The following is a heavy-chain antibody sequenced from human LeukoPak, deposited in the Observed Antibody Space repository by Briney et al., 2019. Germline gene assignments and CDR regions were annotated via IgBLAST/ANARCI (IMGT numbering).Heavy chain of an antibody. CDR1: GYSFPSYW. J-gene: IGHJ4*02. Sequence: GESLKISCKGSGYSFPSYWLGWVRQMPGKGLEWMGIIYPGDSDTTYSPSFQGQVTISADRSISTAYLQWSSLKASDTAMYYCARRRAAAGDPFDYWGQGTLVTVSS. CDR2: IYPGDSDT. D-gene: IGHD6-13*01. V-gene: IGHV5-51*01. CDR3: ARRRAAAGDPFDY.